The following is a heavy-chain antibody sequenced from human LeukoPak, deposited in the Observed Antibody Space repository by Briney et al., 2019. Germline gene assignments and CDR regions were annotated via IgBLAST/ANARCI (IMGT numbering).Heavy chain of an antibody. CDR3: ARDPHRDMDFWSGYYMDYYGMDV. J-gene: IGHJ6*02. CDR1: GYTFTSYG. V-gene: IGHV1-18*01. Sequence: ASVKVSCKASGYTFTSYGISWVRQAPGQGLEWMGWISAYNGNTNYAQKLQGRVTMTTDTSTSTAYMELRSLRSDDTAVYYCARDPHRDMDFWSGYYMDYYGMDVWGQGTTVTVSS. D-gene: IGHD3-3*01. CDR2: ISAYNGNT.